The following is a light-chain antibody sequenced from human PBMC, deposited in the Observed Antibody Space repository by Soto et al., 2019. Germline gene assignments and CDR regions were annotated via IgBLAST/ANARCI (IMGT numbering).Light chain of an antibody. J-gene: IGKJ1*01. V-gene: IGKV3-20*01. CDR2: GAS. CDR1: QSVSSNF. Sequence: EIVLTQSPGTLSLSPGDRATLSCRASQSVSSNFLAWYQQKPGQAPRLLIYGASIRATGIPDRFNGSGSGTDFTLTIRRLEPEDFAMYFCHQYGSSPRTFGQGTKVEI. CDR3: HQYGSSPRT.